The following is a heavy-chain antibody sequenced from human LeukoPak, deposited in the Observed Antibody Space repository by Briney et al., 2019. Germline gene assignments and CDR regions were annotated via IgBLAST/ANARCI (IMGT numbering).Heavy chain of an antibody. CDR2: I. Sequence: GGSLRLSCAASGFIFSSHWMHWVRQAPGKGLVWVSRIKGRFTASRDNAENTLYLQMNSLRAEDTAVYYCARSAPATAITDYWGQGTLVTVSS. D-gene: IGHD2-2*02. V-gene: IGHV3-74*01. CDR3: ARSAPATAITDY. J-gene: IGHJ4*02. CDR1: GFIFSSHW.